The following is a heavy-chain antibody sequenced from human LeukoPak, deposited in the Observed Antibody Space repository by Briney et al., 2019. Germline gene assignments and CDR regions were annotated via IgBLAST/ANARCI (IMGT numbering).Heavy chain of an antibody. CDR2: ISGSGGST. D-gene: IGHD2-2*01. CDR1: GFTFSSYA. Sequence: GGSLRLSCAASGFTFSSYAMSWVRQAQGKGLEWVSAISGSGGSTYYADSVKGRFTISRDNSKNTLYLQMNSLRAEDTAVYYCAKDAICSSTSCYVDYWGQGTLVTVSS. CDR3: AKDAICSSTSCYVDY. V-gene: IGHV3-23*01. J-gene: IGHJ4*02.